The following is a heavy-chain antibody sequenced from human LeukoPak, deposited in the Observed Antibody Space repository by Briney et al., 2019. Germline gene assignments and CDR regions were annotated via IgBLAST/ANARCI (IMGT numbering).Heavy chain of an antibody. V-gene: IGHV4-61*02. Sequence: SETLSLTCTVSGGSISSGRYYWSWIRHPAGKGLEWIGRIYTSGSTNYNPSLKSRVTISVDTSKNQFSLKLSSVTAADTAVYYCARDRQGSSWYPVYYYYYYYMDVWGKGTTVTISS. CDR2: IYTSGST. CDR3: ARDRQGSSWYPVYYYYYYYMDV. CDR1: GGSISSGRYY. J-gene: IGHJ6*03. D-gene: IGHD6-13*01.